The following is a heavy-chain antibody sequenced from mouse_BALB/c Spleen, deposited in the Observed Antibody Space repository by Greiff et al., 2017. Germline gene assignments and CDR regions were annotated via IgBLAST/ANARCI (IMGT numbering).Heavy chain of an antibody. J-gene: IGHJ4*01. Sequence: VQVVESGPGLVAPSQSLSITCTVSGFSLTSYGVHWVRQPPGKGLEWLGVIWAGGSTNYNSALMSRLSISKDNSKSQVFLKMNSLQTDDTAMYYCARDGDYRYDGAMDYWGQGTSVTVSS. D-gene: IGHD2-14*01. CDR3: ARDGDYRYDGAMDY. CDR1: GFSLTSYG. CDR2: IWAGGST. V-gene: IGHV2-9*02.